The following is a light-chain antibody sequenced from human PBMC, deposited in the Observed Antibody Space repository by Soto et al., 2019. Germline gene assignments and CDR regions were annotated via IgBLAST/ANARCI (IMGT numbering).Light chain of an antibody. CDR1: QDISVA. Sequence: AIQLTQSPSSLSASVGDTVTITCRASQDISVALAWYQQKPGEPPNLLISGVSSFESGVPARFSGSGSGTDFTLSIARLEPEDFAPYYCQQFSSYTFTFGGGTKVEIK. V-gene: IGKV1-13*02. CDR2: GVS. J-gene: IGKJ4*01. CDR3: QQFSSYTFT.